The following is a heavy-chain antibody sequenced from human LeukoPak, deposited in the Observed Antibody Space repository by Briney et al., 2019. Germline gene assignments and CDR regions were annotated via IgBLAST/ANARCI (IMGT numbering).Heavy chain of an antibody. J-gene: IGHJ5*02. CDR3: AKDASGAIQTT. CDR1: GFTFSSYW. Sequence: PGGSLRLSCAASGFTFSSYWMSWVRQAPGKGLEWVANIKQDGSEKYYVDSVKGRFTISRDNSKNTLYLQMNSLRAEDTAVYYCAKDASGAIQTTWGQGTLVTVSS. D-gene: IGHD1-1*01. V-gene: IGHV3-7*01. CDR2: IKQDGSEK.